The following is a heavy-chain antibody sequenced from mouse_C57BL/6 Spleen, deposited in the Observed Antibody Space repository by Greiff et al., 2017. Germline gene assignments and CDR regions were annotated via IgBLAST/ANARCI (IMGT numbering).Heavy chain of an antibody. CDR3: ARAGATGPCFAY. J-gene: IGHJ3*01. D-gene: IGHD4-1*02. CDR1: GYTFTSYW. V-gene: IGHV1-61*01. CDR2: IYPSDSET. Sequence: QVQLQQPGAELVRPGSSVKLSCKASGYTFTSYWMDWVKQTPGQGLEWIGNIYPSDSETHYNQKFKDKATLPVDKSSSTAYMHLSSLTSEESAVYYCARAGATGPCFAYWGQGTLVTVSA.